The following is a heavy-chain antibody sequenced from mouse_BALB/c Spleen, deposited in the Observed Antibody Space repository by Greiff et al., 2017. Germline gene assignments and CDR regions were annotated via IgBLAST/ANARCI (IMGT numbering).Heavy chain of an antibody. CDR2: ISYSGST. Sequence: EVKLQESGPGLVKPSQSLSLTCTVTGYSITSDYAWNWIRQFPGNKLEWMGYISYSGSTSYNPSLKSRISITRDTSKNQFFLQLNSVTTEDTATYYCARCGGYGSSRAWFAYWGQGTLVTVSA. CDR3: ARCGGYGSSRAWFAY. D-gene: IGHD1-1*01. V-gene: IGHV3-2*02. J-gene: IGHJ3*01. CDR1: GYSITSDYA.